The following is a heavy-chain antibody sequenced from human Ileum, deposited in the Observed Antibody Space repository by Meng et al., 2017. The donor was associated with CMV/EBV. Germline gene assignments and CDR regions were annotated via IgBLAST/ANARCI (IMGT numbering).Heavy chain of an antibody. Sequence: QVQLDQWGAGLLKPSEPLSLTGGVYSGSFSDFFGGWIRQPPGKGLEWIGESSHSGNTKYNPSLKSRVTISVDASKNQFSLNMRSVTAADTAVYYCARGRDFWWEMDYTGQGTLVTVSS. J-gene: IGHJ4*02. CDR1: SGSFSDFF. CDR2: SSHSGNT. V-gene: IGHV4-34*01. D-gene: IGHD1-26*01. CDR3: ARGRDFWWEMDY.